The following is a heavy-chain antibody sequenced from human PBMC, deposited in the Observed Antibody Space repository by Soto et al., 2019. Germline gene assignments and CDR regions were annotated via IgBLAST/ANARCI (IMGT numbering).Heavy chain of an antibody. CDR1: GFTFTNAW. CDR2: VKSTTDGGTI. CDR3: IGTYSGSSMRFDY. V-gene: IGHV3-15*01. J-gene: IGHJ4*02. Sequence: EVQLVESGGGLVKPGGSLRLSCAASGFTFTNAWMTWVRQAPGKGLEWVGRVKSTTDGGTIDYSASVKDRFTISRDDSKNTLYLQINSLKPEDRAGYYCIGTYSGSSMRFDYWGQGTLVTVSS. D-gene: IGHD5-12*01.